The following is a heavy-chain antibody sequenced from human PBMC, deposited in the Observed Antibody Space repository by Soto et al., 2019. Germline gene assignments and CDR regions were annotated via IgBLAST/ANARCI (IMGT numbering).Heavy chain of an antibody. Sequence: GGSLRLSCAASGFTVSSNYMSWVRQAPGKGLEWVSVIYSGGSTYYADSVKGRFTISRDNSKNTLYLQMNSLRAEDTAVYYCARDRMGGYGGNSYYYYGMDVWGQGTTVTVSS. CDR2: IYSGGST. CDR1: GFTVSSNY. D-gene: IGHD2-21*02. CDR3: ARDRMGGYGGNSYYYYGMDV. V-gene: IGHV3-53*01. J-gene: IGHJ6*02.